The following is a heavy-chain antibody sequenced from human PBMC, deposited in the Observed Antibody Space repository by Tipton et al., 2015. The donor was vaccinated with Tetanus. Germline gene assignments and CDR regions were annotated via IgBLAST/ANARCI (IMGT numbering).Heavy chain of an antibody. D-gene: IGHD6-13*01. J-gene: IGHJ5*02. CDR3: ACNPNIAAAGTGEDSGWFDP. Sequence: TLSLTCSVSNGSLTVGGYYWSWIRQPPGKALEWIGSIYYSGSTFYHPSLQSRVTISVDTSKNQFSLKLSSVTAADTAVYYCACNPNIAAAGTGEDSGWFDPWGQGTLVTVSS. V-gene: IGHV4-30-2*03. CDR1: NGSLTVGGYY. CDR2: IYYSGST.